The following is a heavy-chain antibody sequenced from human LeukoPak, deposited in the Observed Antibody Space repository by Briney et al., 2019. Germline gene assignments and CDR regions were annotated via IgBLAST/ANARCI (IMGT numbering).Heavy chain of an antibody. CDR2: INPNSGGT. CDR1: GYTFTGYY. J-gene: IGHJ3*02. Sequence: ASVKVSCKASGYTFTGYYMHWVRQAPGQGLEWMGWINPNSGGTNYAQKLQGRVTMTRDTSISTAYMELSRLRSDDTAVYYCARDEYCSSTSCYGAFDIWGQGTMVTVSS. V-gene: IGHV1-2*02. CDR3: ARDEYCSSTSCYGAFDI. D-gene: IGHD2-2*01.